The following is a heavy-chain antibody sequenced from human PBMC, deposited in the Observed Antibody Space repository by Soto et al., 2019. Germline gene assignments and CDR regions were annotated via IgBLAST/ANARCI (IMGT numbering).Heavy chain of an antibody. CDR2: IDWDDDK. CDR1: GFSLSTSGMR. D-gene: IGHD6-13*01. V-gene: IGHV2-70*04. Sequence: SGPTLVNPTQTLTLTCTFSGFSLSTSGMRVSWIRQPPGKALGWLARIDWDDDKFYSTSLKTRLTISKDTSKNQVVLTMTNMDPVDTATYYCARTLIAAAGTGYNWFDPWGQGTLVTVSS. CDR3: ARTLIAAAGTGYNWFDP. J-gene: IGHJ5*02.